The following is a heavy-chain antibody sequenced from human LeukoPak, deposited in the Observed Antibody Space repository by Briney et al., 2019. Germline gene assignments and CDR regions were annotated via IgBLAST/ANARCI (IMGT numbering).Heavy chain of an antibody. CDR1: GFTFSSYA. D-gene: IGHD3-9*01. V-gene: IGHV3-23*01. CDR2: ISGSGGST. Sequence: GGSLRLSCAASGFTFSSYAMSWVRQAPGKGLEWVSAISGSGGSTYYADSVKGRFTISRDNSKNTLYLQMNSLRAEDTAVYYCAISFMHSPAYDILTGYRYYFDYWGQGTLVTVSS. CDR3: AISFMHSPAYDILTGYRYYFDY. J-gene: IGHJ4*02.